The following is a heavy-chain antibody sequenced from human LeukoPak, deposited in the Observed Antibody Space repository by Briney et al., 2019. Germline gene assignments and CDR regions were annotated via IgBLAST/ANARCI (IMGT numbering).Heavy chain of an antibody. J-gene: IGHJ6*02. V-gene: IGHV4-59*08. CDR2: IYYSGST. CDR3: ARHGDYGNYFYYGMDV. Sequence: SETLSLTCTVSGGSISSYYWSWIRQPPGKGLEWIGYIYYSGSTNYNPSLRSRVTISVDTSKEQFSLKLSSVTAADTAVYYCARHGDYGNYFYYGMDVWGQGTTVTVSS. D-gene: IGHD4-17*01. CDR1: GGSISSYY.